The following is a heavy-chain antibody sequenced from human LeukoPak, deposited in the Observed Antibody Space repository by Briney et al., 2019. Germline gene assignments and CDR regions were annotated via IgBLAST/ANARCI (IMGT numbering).Heavy chain of an antibody. CDR1: GFTFSSYA. CDR2: ITASGGKT. V-gene: IGHV3-23*01. Sequence: PGGSLRLSCAASGFTFSSYAMSWVRQAPGKGLEWVSAITASGGKTYYAVSVRGRFTISRDNSKSTLYLQMNSLRAEDTAVFYCAKLTQSYFDSRSDYWGQGTLVTVSS. J-gene: IGHJ4*02. CDR3: AKLTQSYFDSRSDY. D-gene: IGHD3-22*01.